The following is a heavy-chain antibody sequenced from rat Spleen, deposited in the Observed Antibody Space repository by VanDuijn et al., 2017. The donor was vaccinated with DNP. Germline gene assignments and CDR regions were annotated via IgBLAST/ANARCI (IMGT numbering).Heavy chain of an antibody. CDR3: ARHGLITSRDWFAY. J-gene: IGHJ3*01. CDR1: GFTFSSYW. CDR2: INSDGGSS. Sequence: EVQLVETGGGSVQPGRSLKLSCVASGFTFSSYWMYWIRQAPGKGLEWVASINSDGGSSYYSDSVKGRFSISRDTAENTVYLHMDSLRSEETATYYCARHGLITSRDWFAYWGQGTLVTVSS. V-gene: IGHV5-58*01. D-gene: IGHD1-10*01.